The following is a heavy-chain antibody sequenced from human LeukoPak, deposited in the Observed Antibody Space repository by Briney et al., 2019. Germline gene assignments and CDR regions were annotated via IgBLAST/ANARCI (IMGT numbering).Heavy chain of an antibody. CDR3: ARDPLGYYDSSGYFY. J-gene: IGHJ4*02. D-gene: IGHD3-22*01. V-gene: IGHV3-21*01. CDR1: GFTFSSYA. CDR2: ISSSSSYI. Sequence: GGSLRLSCAASGFTFSSYAMSWVRQAPGKGLEWVSSISSSSSYIYYADSVKGRFTISRDNAKNTLYLQMNSLRAEDTAVYYCARDPLGYYDSSGYFYWGQGTLVTVSS.